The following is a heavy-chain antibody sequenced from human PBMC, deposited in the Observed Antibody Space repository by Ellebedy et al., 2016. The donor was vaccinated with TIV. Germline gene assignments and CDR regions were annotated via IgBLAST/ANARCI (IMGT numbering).Heavy chain of an antibody. Sequence: SETLSLTXTVSGGSISSYYWSWIRQPPGKGLEWIGYIYYSGSTNYNPSLKSRVTISVDTSKNQFSLKLSSVTAADTAVYYCARGQYYDFWSGYYYYYYMDVWGKGTTVTVSS. CDR1: GGSISSYY. D-gene: IGHD3-3*01. V-gene: IGHV4-59*12. J-gene: IGHJ6*03. CDR3: ARGQYYDFWSGYYYYYYMDV. CDR2: IYYSGST.